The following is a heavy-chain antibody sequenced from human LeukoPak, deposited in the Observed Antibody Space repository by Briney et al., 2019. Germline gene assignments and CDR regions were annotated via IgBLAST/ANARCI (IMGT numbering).Heavy chain of an antibody. V-gene: IGHV3-66*01. Sequence: GGSLRLSCAASGFTVSSNHMSWVRQAPGKGLEWVSVIYSGGSTYYADSVKGRFTISRDNSKNTVYLQMNSLRAEGAAVYYCARELGSSLALDYWGQGTLVTVSS. CDR3: ARELGSSLALDY. CDR1: GFTVSSNH. J-gene: IGHJ4*02. CDR2: IYSGGST. D-gene: IGHD6-13*01.